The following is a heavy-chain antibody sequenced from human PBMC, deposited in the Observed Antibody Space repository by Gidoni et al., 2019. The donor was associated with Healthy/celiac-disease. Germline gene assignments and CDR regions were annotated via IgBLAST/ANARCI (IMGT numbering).Heavy chain of an antibody. J-gene: IGHJ4*02. CDR2: IKSKTDGGTT. CDR1: GFTFRTAL. D-gene: IGHD3-22*01. V-gene: IGHV3-15*01. CDR3: TTAGGFYYDSSGYYYLNFDY. Sequence: EVQLVESGGGLVKPGESLRLFGAASGFTFRTALMSWVSQAPGKGLEWVGRIKSKTDGGTTDYATPVKGRFTISRDDSKNTLYLQMNSLKTEDTAVYYCTTAGGFYYDSSGYYYLNFDYWGQGTLVTVSS.